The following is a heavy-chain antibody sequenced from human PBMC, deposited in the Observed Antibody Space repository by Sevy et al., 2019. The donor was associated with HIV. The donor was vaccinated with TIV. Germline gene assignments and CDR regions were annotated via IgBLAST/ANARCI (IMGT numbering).Heavy chain of an antibody. D-gene: IGHD4-17*01. CDR1: GFTFSNAW. Sequence: GGSLRLSCAASGFTFSNAWMSWVRQAPGKGLEWVGRIKSITDGGTTDYAAPVKGRLTISRDDSKTTLYLQMNSLKTDDTAVYYCTPTRDYGDYAGGMDVWGQGTTVTFSS. CDR2: IKSITDGGTT. CDR3: TPTRDYGDYAGGMDV. V-gene: IGHV3-15*01. J-gene: IGHJ6*02.